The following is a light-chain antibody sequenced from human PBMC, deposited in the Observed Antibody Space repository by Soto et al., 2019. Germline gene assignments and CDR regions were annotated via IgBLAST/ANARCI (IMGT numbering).Light chain of an antibody. V-gene: IGKV3-15*01. CDR3: QQSNVWPRT. CDR2: GAS. J-gene: IGKJ1*01. CDR1: QSVSND. Sequence: EIVMTQSPGTLSVSPGERATLSCRASQSVSNDLAWIQQRPGQPPRLLIYGASTRATGIPARFSGSGSGTHFPLTISSLQPEDFAFYSCQQSNVWPRTFGQGTKVEIK.